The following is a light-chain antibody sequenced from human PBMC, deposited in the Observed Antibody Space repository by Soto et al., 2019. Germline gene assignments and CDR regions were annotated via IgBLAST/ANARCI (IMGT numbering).Light chain of an antibody. Sequence: ALTQPRSVSGSPGQSVTISCTGTSSDVGNYNYVSWYQQHPGKAPKVMIYDVNKWPSGVPDRFSGSKSGNTASLTISGLQAEDEADYYCCSYAGSYTWVFGGGTKLTVL. J-gene: IGLJ3*02. V-gene: IGLV2-11*01. CDR1: SSDVGNYNY. CDR2: DVN. CDR3: CSYAGSYTWV.